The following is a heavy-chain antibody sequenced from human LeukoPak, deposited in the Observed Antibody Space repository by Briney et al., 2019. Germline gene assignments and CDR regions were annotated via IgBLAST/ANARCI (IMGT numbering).Heavy chain of an antibody. V-gene: IGHV3-23*01. Sequence: GGSLRLSCAASGFTFSSYAMSWVRQAPGKGLEWVSAISGSGGSTYYADSVKGRFTISRDNSKNTLYLQMNSLRAEDTAVYYCAKNNPQDYYGSGSYSIYWGQGTLVTVSS. CDR1: GFTFSSYA. CDR2: ISGSGGST. J-gene: IGHJ4*02. CDR3: AKNNPQDYYGSGSYSIY. D-gene: IGHD3-10*01.